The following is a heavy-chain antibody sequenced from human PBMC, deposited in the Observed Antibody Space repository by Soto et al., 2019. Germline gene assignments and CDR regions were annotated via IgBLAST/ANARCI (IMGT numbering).Heavy chain of an antibody. CDR2: ISGSGGST. CDR1: GFTFSSYA. CDR3: AKFSGDCSGGSCYSTMHYGMDV. V-gene: IGHV3-23*01. Sequence: GGSLRLSCAASGFTFSSYAMSWVRQAPGKGLEWVSAISGSGGSTYYADSVKGRFTISRDNSKNTLYLQMNSLRAEDTAVYYCAKFSGDCSGGSCYSTMHYGMDVWGQGTTVTVSS. J-gene: IGHJ6*02. D-gene: IGHD2-15*01.